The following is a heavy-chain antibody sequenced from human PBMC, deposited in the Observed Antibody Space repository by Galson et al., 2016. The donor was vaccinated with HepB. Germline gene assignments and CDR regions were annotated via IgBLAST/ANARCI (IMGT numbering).Heavy chain of an antibody. D-gene: IGHD3-16*01. CDR3: AGGSRLGELFH. V-gene: IGHV4-59*01. CDR2: LYFGRST. Sequence: ETLSLTCTVSGGSISAFYWSWIRQPPGKGLEWLGYLYFGRSTNYNPSLKSRVIISVDTSKKQFSLKLSSVTAADSAVYYCAGGSRLGELFHWGQGTLVTVSS. CDR1: GGSISAFY. J-gene: IGHJ4*02.